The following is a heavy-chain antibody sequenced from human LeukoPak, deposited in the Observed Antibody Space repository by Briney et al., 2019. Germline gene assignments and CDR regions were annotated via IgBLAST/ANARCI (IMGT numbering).Heavy chain of an antibody. CDR1: GFTFSSYG. Sequence: GGSLRLSSAASGFTFSSYGMSWLRKAQGKGLEWVSALSGSSDTTYYADAVKGRFTISRDNSKNTLHLQMNSLRAEDTAVYFCARRSGVAVAGAFDYWGQGTLVTVSS. CDR3: ARRSGVAVAGAFDY. J-gene: IGHJ4*02. V-gene: IGHV3-23*01. CDR2: LSGSSDTT. D-gene: IGHD6-19*01.